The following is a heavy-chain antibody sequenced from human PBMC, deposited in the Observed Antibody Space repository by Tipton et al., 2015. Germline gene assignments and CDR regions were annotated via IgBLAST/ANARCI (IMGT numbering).Heavy chain of an antibody. V-gene: IGHV3-7*03. CDR3: AREGSSWYFGVY. D-gene: IGHD6-13*01. Sequence: SLRLSCAASGFLFSKYWMSWVRQAPGQGLEWVANINQHGTKQYSVDSVKGRFTISRDNSQNSLFLQMNSLTAEDTAFYYCAREGSSWYFGVYWGQGTLVSVSS. J-gene: IGHJ4*02. CDR2: INQHGTKQ. CDR1: GFLFSKYW.